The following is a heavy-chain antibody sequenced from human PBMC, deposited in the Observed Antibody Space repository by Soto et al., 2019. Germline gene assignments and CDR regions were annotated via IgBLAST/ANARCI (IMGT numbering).Heavy chain of an antibody. D-gene: IGHD1-20*01. CDR3: GRGGFLSHDHVITAPATLGFGH. Sequence: QVQLMQSGAEVKKPGASVKVSCKASGYTFTTYDINWVRQAPGQGLEWMGWMNPNRTNTGYAEKFQGRVTMTRDTYISTAYMELSSLRYDDTAVYYCGRGGFLSHDHVITAPATLGFGHWGQGTMVTVSS. V-gene: IGHV1-8*01. CDR1: GYTFTTYD. CDR2: MNPNRTNT. J-gene: IGHJ5*02.